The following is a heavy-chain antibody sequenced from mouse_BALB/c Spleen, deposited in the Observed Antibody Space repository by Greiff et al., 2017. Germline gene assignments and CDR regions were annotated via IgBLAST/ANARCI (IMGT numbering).Heavy chain of an antibody. J-gene: IGHJ4*01. V-gene: IGHV7-3*02. D-gene: IGHD1-1*01. Sequence: EVMLVESGGGLVQPGGSLRLSCATSGFTFTDYYMSWVRQPPGKALEWLGFIRNKANGYTTEYSASVKGRFTISRDNSQSILYLQMNTLIAEDSPTYYCARDGYYGGAMDYWGQGTSVTVSS. CDR1: GFTFTDYY. CDR2: IRNKANGYTT. CDR3: ARDGYYGGAMDY.